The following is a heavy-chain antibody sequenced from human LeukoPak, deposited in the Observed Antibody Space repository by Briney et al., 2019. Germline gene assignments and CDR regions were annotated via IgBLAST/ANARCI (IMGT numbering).Heavy chain of an antibody. D-gene: IGHD2-2*01. CDR2: IWYDGSNK. CDR3: AREQYKLSHYYYFDSMDV. CDR1: GFTFSSYG. V-gene: IGHV3-33*01. J-gene: IGHJ6*03. Sequence: QSGRSLRLSCAASGFTFSSYGMHWVRQAPGKGLEWVAGIWYDGSNKYYADSVKGRFTISRDNSKNTLYLQMNSLRAEDTAVYYCAREQYKLSHYYYFDSMDVWGKGATVTVSS.